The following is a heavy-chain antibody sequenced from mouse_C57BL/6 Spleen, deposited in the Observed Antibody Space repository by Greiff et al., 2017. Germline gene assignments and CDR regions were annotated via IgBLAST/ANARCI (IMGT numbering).Heavy chain of an antibody. Sequence: VKLVESGPGLVAPSQSLSITCTVSGFSLTSYDISWIRQPPGKGLEWLGVIWTGGGTNYNSAFMSRLCISKDNSKSQVFLKMNSLQTDDTAIYYCVRERNYGDAMDYWGQGTSVTVSS. V-gene: IGHV2-9-2*01. J-gene: IGHJ4*01. CDR3: VRERNYGDAMDY. CDR2: IWTGGGT. D-gene: IGHD2-1*01. CDR1: GFSLTSYD.